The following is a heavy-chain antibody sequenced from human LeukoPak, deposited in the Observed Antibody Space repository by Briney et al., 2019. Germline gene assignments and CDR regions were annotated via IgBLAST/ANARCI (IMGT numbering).Heavy chain of an antibody. CDR1: GFTFSSYA. CDR2: ISSSSSYI. D-gene: IGHD6-13*01. CDR3: ARDQQQLEYYYYYMDV. J-gene: IGHJ6*03. V-gene: IGHV3-21*01. Sequence: GGSLRLSCAASGFTFSSYAMSWVRQAPGKGLEWVSSISSSSSYIYYADSVKGRFTISRDNAKNSLYLQMNSLRAEDTAVYYCARDQQQLEYYYYYMDVWGKGTTVTVSS.